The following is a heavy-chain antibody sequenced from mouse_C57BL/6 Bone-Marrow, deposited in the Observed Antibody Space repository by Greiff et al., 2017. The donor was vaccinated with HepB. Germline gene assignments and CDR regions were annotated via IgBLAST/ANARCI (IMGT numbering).Heavy chain of an antibody. CDR2: ISDGGSYT. D-gene: IGHD1-1*01. J-gene: IGHJ4*01. CDR1: GFTFSSYA. CDR3: ARAVVALYAMDY. Sequence: EVKLVESGGGLVKPGGSLKLSCAASGFTFSSYAMSWVRQTPEKRLEWVATISDGGSYTYYPDNVKGRFTISRDNAKNNLYLQMSHLKSEDTAMYYCARAVVALYAMDYWGQGTSVTVSS. V-gene: IGHV5-4*03.